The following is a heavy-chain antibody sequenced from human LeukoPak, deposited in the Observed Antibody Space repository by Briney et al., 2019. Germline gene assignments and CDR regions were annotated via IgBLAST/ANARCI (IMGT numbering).Heavy chain of an antibody. CDR1: GVAFSSYG. CDR2: IWFDGSNK. Sequence: GGSLRLSCAASGVAFSSYGMQWVRQAPGKGLQWVAVIWFDGSNKYYADSVKGRFSISRDNSKNTVYLQMNSLRDEDTAVYYCARFERITIFGVVTAPDYWGQGTLVTVSS. J-gene: IGHJ4*02. CDR3: ARFERITIFGVVTAPDY. V-gene: IGHV3-33*01. D-gene: IGHD3-3*01.